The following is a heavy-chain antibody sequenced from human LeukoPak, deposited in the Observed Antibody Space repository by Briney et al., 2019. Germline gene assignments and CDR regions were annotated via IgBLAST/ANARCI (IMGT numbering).Heavy chain of an antibody. D-gene: IGHD4/OR15-4a*01. CDR3: ARDEYGRSSRDGAFDM. Sequence: GGSLRLSCAPSGFTLFSHCMTCVREAPGEGLECVSSISISSSYIYYADSVKGRFTISRDNRKNTIYLQMNSLRAEDTAVYYCARDEYGRSSRDGAFDMWGQGTMVTVSS. CDR1: GFTLFSHC. J-gene: IGHJ3*02. CDR2: ISISSSYI. V-gene: IGHV3-21*01.